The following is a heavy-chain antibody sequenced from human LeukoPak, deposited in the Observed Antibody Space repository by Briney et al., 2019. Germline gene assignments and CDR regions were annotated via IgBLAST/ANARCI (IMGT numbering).Heavy chain of an antibody. Sequence: ASVKVSCKASGYTFTSYYMHWVRQAPGQGLEWMGIINPSGGSTSYAQKFQGRVTMTRDMSTSTVYMELSSLRSEDTAVYYCARVGQYQLLWPTFVPLWFDPWGQGTLVTVSS. J-gene: IGHJ5*02. D-gene: IGHD2-2*01. V-gene: IGHV1-46*01. CDR1: GYTFTSYY. CDR2: INPSGGST. CDR3: ARVGQYQLLWPTFVPLWFDP.